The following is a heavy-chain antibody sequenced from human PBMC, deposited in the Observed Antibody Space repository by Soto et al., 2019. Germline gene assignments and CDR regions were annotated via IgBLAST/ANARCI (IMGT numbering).Heavy chain of an antibody. CDR2: MHDSGST. Sequence: PSETLSLTCTVSGASISSYYWNWIRQPPGKGLEWIGYMHDSGSTSYNPSLKSRVTISVDTSRNQLSLNLTSVTAADTAVYYCAAPPRYWGQGILVTSPQ. J-gene: IGHJ4*02. D-gene: IGHD6-6*01. V-gene: IGHV4-59*01. CDR3: AAPPRY. CDR1: GASISSYY.